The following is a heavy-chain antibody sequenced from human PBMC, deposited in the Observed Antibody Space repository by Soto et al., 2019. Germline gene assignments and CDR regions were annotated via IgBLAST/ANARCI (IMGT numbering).Heavy chain of an antibody. CDR3: ARDRGVTSYYYNAMDV. Sequence: PGGSLRLSCAASGFTLSSYEMNWVRQAPGKGLEWVSYTSRSGSITYYADSVKGRFIVSRDNTKNSLFLQMNSLRAEDTGTYYCARDRGVTSYYYNAMDVWGQGTTVTVSS. CDR1: GFTLSSYE. CDR2: TSRSGSIT. J-gene: IGHJ6*02. D-gene: IGHD2-21*02. V-gene: IGHV3-48*03.